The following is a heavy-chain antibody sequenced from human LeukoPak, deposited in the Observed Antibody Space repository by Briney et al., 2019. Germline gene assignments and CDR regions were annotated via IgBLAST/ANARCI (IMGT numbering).Heavy chain of an antibody. D-gene: IGHD6-13*01. J-gene: IGHJ4*02. CDR1: GGSISSYY. Sequence: NSSETLSLTCTVSGGSISSYYWSWLRQPPGKGLEWIGYIYYSGSTNYNPSLKSRVTISVDTSKNQFSLKLSSVTAADTAVYYCARIAAAGPRFDYWGQGTLVTVSS. V-gene: IGHV4-59*01. CDR3: ARIAAAGPRFDY. CDR2: IYYSGST.